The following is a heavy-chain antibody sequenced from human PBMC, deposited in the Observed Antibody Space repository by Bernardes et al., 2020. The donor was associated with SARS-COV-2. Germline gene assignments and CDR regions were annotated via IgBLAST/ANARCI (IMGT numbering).Heavy chain of an antibody. Sequence: SEPLSLTCAVYGGSFSEYYCSWIRQPPGKGLEWIGEINHSGSTNYNPSLKSRVTISVDTSKNQLSLRLNSVTAADTAVYYCARGGYSYGYGYWGQGTLVTVSS. CDR3: ARGGYSYGYGY. CDR2: INHSGST. CDR1: GGSFSEYY. J-gene: IGHJ4*02. V-gene: IGHV4-34*01. D-gene: IGHD5-18*01.